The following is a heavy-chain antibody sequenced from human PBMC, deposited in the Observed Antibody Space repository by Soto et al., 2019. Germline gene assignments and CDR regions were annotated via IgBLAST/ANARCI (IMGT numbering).Heavy chain of an antibody. D-gene: IGHD5-12*01. Sequence: SLKGSWKASGGSLSSYAISWGLQAPGQGLEWMGGIIPIFGTANYAQKFQGRVTIAADESTSTAYMELSSLRSEDTAVYYCARDGYTRHDAFDIWGQGTMVTVPS. V-gene: IGHV1-69*13. J-gene: IGHJ3*02. CDR2: IIPIFGTA. CDR1: GGSLSSYA. CDR3: ARDGYTRHDAFDI.